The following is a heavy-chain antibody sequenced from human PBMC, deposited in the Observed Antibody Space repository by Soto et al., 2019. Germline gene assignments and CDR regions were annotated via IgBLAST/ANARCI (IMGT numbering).Heavy chain of an antibody. J-gene: IGHJ5*02. CDR1: GGSISSYY. V-gene: IGHV4-59*01. D-gene: IGHD3-3*01. CDR2: IYYSGST. Sequence: QVQLQESGPGLVKPSETLSLTCTVSGGSISSYYWSWIRQPPGKVLEWIGYIYYSGSTNYNPSLKSRVTISVDTSKNQFALKLSSVTAAATAVYSCARDYDFGWFDPWGQGTLVTVSS. CDR3: ARDYDFGWFDP.